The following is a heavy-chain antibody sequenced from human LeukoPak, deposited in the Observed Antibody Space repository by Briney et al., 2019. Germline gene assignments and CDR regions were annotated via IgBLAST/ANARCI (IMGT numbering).Heavy chain of an antibody. D-gene: IGHD2-2*01. J-gene: IGHJ4*02. CDR3: ARNKKGYCTSSTCGSFDY. CDR2: VNQSGRV. Sequence: SETLSLTCAVYGGSFSGYYWSWIRQPPGKGLEWIGEVNQSGRVNFNPSLKSRVTISADPSKNQFSLKLSSVTAADTAVYYCARNKKGYCTSSTCGSFDYWGQGTLATASS. V-gene: IGHV4-34*01. CDR1: GGSFSGYY.